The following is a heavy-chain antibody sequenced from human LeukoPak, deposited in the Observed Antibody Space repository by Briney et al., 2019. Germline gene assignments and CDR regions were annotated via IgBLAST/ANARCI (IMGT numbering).Heavy chain of an antibody. CDR3: ARDLLGDRVDY. CDR1: GFTFSSYA. Sequence: GGSLRLSCAASGFTFSSYAMHWVRQAPGKGLEYVSAISSNGGSTYYANSVKGRFTISRDNSKNTLYLQMGSLRAEDMAVYYCARDLLGDRVDYWGQGTPVTVSS. D-gene: IGHD3-10*01. V-gene: IGHV3-64*01. J-gene: IGHJ4*02. CDR2: ISSNGGST.